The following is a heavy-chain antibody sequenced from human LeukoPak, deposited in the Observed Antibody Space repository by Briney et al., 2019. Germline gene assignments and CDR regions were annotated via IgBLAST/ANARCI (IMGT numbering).Heavy chain of an antibody. D-gene: IGHD6-13*01. V-gene: IGHV3-53*01. CDR2: IYSGGST. Sequence: GGSLRLSCAASGFTVSSNYTSWVRQAPGKGLEWVSVIYSGGSTYYADSVKGRFTISRDNSKNTLYLQMNSLRAEDTAVYYCAGVEGAAAGYGMDVWGQGTTVTVSS. CDR3: AGVEGAAAGYGMDV. CDR1: GFTVSSNY. J-gene: IGHJ6*02.